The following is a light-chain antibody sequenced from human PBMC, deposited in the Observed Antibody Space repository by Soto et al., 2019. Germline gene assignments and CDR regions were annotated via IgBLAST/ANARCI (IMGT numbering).Light chain of an antibody. CDR3: QQANSFPWT. CDR1: QSISSY. Sequence: DIQMTQSPSSLSASVGHRVTITCRASQSISSYLNWYQQKPGKAPKLLIYAASSLQSGVPSRFSGSGSGTDFTLTISSLQPEDFATYYCQQANSFPWTFGQGTKVEIK. V-gene: IGKV1-39*01. CDR2: AAS. J-gene: IGKJ1*01.